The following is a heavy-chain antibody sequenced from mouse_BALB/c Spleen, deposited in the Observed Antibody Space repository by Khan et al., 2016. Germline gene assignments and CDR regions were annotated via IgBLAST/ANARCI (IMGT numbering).Heavy chain of an antibody. D-gene: IGHD2-2*01. CDR1: GLSVTGFP. CDR2: IWGAGST. CDR3: ASNYGYDGGFAY. J-gene: IGHJ3*01. V-gene: IGHV2-6-7*01. Sequence: QVQLKQSGPGLVAPSQSLSITCPVSGLSVTGFPVNWVRQPPGKGLEWLGVIWGAGSTDYDSALKSRLSISKDDSNSQGILKMNCLQTDDTARDYGASNYGYDGGFAYWGQGTLVTVSA.